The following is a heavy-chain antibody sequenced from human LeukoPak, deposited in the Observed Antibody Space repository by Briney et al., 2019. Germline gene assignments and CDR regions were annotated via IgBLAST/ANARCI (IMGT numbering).Heavy chain of an antibody. CDR3: ARGSYDYVWGSYRCPDY. D-gene: IGHD3-16*02. CDR2: IIPIFGTA. V-gene: IGHV1-69*05. CDR1: RGTFSSYA. Sequence: ASVKVSCKASRGTFSSYAISWVRQAPGQGLEWMGGIIPIFGTANYAQKFQGRVTLTTDESTSTDYMELSSLRSEDTAVYYCARGSYDYVWGSYRCPDYWGQGTLVTVSS. J-gene: IGHJ4*02.